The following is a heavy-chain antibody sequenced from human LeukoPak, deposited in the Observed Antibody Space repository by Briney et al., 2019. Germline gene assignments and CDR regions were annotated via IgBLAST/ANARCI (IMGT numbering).Heavy chain of an antibody. V-gene: IGHV4-59*01. Sequence: SETLSLTCTVSGGSISSYYWSWIRQPPGKGLEWIWYIYYSGSTNYNPSLKSRVTISVDTSKNQFSLKLSSVTAADTAVYYCARGGVGSYYYYGMDVWGQGTTVTVSS. CDR3: ARGGVGSYYYYGMDV. CDR1: GGSISSYY. D-gene: IGHD2-8*01. CDR2: IYYSGST. J-gene: IGHJ6*02.